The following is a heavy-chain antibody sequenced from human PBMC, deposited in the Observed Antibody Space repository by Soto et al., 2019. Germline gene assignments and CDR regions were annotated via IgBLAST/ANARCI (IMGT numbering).Heavy chain of an antibody. J-gene: IGHJ4*02. CDR3: ARLSGCNNGVCYKFDY. CDR1: GYSFPSYW. CDR2: AYPGDSDT. D-gene: IGHD2-8*01. Sequence: GESLKISCKGSGYSFPSYWIGWVRQMPGKGREWMGIAYPGDSDTRYSPSLQGQVTISADKSISTAYLQWSSLKASDTAMYYCARLSGCNNGVCYKFDYWGQGTLVTVSS. V-gene: IGHV5-51*01.